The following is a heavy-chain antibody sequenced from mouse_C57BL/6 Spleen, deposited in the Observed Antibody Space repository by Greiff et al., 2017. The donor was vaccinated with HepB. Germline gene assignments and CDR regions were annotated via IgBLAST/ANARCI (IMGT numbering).Heavy chain of an antibody. CDR1: GFTFTDYY. Sequence: DVQLQESGGGLVQPGGSLSLSCAASGFTFTDYYMSWVRQPPGKALEWLGFIRNKANGYTTEYSASVKGRFTISRDNSQSILYLQMNALRAENSATYYCARSHGAWFAYWGQGTLVTVSA. J-gene: IGHJ3*01. D-gene: IGHD1-2*01. CDR2: IRNKANGYTT. V-gene: IGHV7-3*01. CDR3: ARSHGAWFAY.